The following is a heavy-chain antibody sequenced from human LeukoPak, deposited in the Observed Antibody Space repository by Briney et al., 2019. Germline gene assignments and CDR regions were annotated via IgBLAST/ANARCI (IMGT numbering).Heavy chain of an antibody. V-gene: IGHV3-53*01. CDR2: IYNSGST. D-gene: IGHD3-16*01. CDR1: GVTFSSNY. Sequence: WGTLSPSCAASGVTFSSNYRSWVRQAPGKGLEWVWVIYNSGSTYYTDSLKGRFTISIDTSKNTLYLQMNSLRAEDTAVYYCARLSDYVCGSYPNWFDAWGQGTPVTVSS. J-gene: IGHJ5*02. CDR3: ARLSDYVCGSYPNWFDA.